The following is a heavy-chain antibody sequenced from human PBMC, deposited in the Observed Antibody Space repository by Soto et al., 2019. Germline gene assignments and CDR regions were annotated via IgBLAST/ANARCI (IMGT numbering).Heavy chain of an antibody. D-gene: IGHD5-12*01. CDR3: ARVSPNIVATTAGEVFDY. V-gene: IGHV1-69*02. CDR1: GDSFSIYT. J-gene: IGHJ4*02. Sequence: SPLKVSWKGSGDSFSIYTISWVRQAPGQGLEWMGRIIPILGIANYAQKFQGRVTITADKSTSTAYMELSSLRSEDTAVYYCARVSPNIVATTAGEVFDYWGQGTLVTVSS. CDR2: IIPILGIA.